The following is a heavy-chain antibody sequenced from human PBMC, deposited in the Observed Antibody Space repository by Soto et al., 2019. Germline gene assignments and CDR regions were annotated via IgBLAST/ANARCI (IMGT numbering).Heavy chain of an antibody. CDR3: ARAKFDYGMDV. CDR1: GFTFSSYG. J-gene: IGHJ6*02. D-gene: IGHD3-10*01. V-gene: IGHV3-33*01. CDR2: IWYDGSNK. Sequence: PWGSLRLSCAASGFTFSSYGMHWVRQAPGKGLEWVAVIWYDGSNKYYADSVKGRFTISRDNSKNTLYLQMNSLRAEDTAVYYCARAKFDYGMDVWGQGTTVTVSS.